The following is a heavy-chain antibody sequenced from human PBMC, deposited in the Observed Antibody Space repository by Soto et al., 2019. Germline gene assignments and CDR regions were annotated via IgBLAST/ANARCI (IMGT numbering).Heavy chain of an antibody. CDR1: GGSISSYY. J-gene: IGHJ5*02. D-gene: IGHD4-17*01. V-gene: IGHV4-59*08. CDR2: IYYSGST. CDR3: ARASTVTTRGSRNNWFDP. Sequence: SETLSLTCTVSGGSISSYYWSWIRQPPGKGLEWIGYIYYSGSTNYNPSLKSRVTISVDTSKNQFSLKLSSVTAADTAVYYCARASTVTTRGSRNNWFDPWGQATLVTVSS.